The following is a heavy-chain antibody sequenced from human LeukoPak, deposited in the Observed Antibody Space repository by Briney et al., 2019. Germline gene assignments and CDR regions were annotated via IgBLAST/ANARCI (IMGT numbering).Heavy chain of an antibody. D-gene: IGHD3-16*02. J-gene: IGHJ4*02. V-gene: IGHV3-48*04. CDR1: GFNFGEHR. CDR3: ASIDYDY. CDR2: ISSSGNTM. Sequence: GGSLRLSCAASGFNFGEHRMNWVRQTPGKGLEWLSHISSSGNTMFYAESVKGRFTISRDNAKNSMYLQMNSLRVEDTAMYYSASIDYDYWGQGTLVTVSS.